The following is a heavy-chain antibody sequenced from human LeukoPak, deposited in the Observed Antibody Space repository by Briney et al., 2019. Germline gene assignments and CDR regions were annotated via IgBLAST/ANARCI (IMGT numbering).Heavy chain of an antibody. V-gene: IGHV3-74*01. CDR3: TRGPGGRGFDG. Sequence: QAGGSLRLSCAASGFTFSNYWMHWVRQAPGKGLVWVSRIYSDASTINYADSVKGRFTISRDNSKNSLFLEMKSLRNEDTALYYCTRGPGGRGFDGWGHGTLVTVSS. CDR1: GFTFSNYW. J-gene: IGHJ4*01. CDR2: IYSDASTI. D-gene: IGHD3-10*01.